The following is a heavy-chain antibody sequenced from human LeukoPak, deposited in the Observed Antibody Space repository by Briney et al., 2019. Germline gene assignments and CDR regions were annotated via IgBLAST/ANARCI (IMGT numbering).Heavy chain of an antibody. CDR3: ATIGYCSGGSCYLGFDYYGMDV. CDR2: ISGSGGST. V-gene: IGHV3-23*01. J-gene: IGHJ6*02. D-gene: IGHD2-15*01. CDR1: GFTFSSYA. Sequence: TGGSLRLSCAASGFTFSSYAMSWVRQAPGKGLEWVSAISGSGGSTYYADSVKGRFTISRDNSKNTLYLQMNSLRAEDTAVYYCATIGYCSGGSCYLGFDYYGMDVWGQGTTVTVSS.